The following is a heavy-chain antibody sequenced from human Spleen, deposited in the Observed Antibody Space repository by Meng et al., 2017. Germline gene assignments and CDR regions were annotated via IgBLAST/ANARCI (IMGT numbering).Heavy chain of an antibody. D-gene: IGHD4-17*01. V-gene: IGHV1-69*06. Sequence: QVELWQAGAEVKKPGPSVKVACKVSGGTFSSYAISWVRLAPGQGLEWMGGTIPLFGTPNYAQKFQGRVKITADKSTSTVYVELSSLRSEDTAVYYCARGDYGDYVGPIDYWGQGTLVTVSS. CDR2: TIPLFGTP. CDR3: ARGDYGDYVGPIDY. CDR1: GGTFSSYA. J-gene: IGHJ4*02.